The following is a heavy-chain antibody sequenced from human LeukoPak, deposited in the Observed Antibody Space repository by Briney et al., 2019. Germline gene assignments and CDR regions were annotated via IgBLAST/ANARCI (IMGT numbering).Heavy chain of an antibody. CDR1: GGSISSYY. J-gene: IGHJ4*02. D-gene: IGHD2-8*01. CDR3: ANADTEDFFDS. Sequence: SETLSLTCTVSGGSISSYYWSWIRQPPGKGLEWIGNIYYSGSTNYNPSLKSRVTISLVTSKKQFSLMLASVTAADTAIYYCANADTEDFFDSWGQGVLVTVSS. V-gene: IGHV4-59*08. CDR2: IYYSGST.